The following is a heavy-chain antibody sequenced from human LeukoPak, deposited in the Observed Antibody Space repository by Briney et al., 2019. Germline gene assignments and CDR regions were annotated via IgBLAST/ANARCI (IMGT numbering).Heavy chain of an antibody. CDR1: GGSISSYY. CDR3: ARGRDYYDSSGYYQLFDY. Sequence: SETLSLTCTVSGGSISSYYWSWTRQPPGKGLEWIGYIYYSGSTNYNPSLKSRVTISVDTSKNQFSLKLSSVTAADTAVYYCARGRDYYDSSGYYQLFDYWGQGTLVTVSS. J-gene: IGHJ4*02. V-gene: IGHV4-59*01. CDR2: IYYSGST. D-gene: IGHD3-22*01.